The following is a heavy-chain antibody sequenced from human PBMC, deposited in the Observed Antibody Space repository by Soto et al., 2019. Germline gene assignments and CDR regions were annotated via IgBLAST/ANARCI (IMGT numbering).Heavy chain of an antibody. CDR1: GGSISTVGHY. CDR2: IYHTGST. D-gene: IGHD1-1*01. CDR3: ARATGTLRSRNCDY. Sequence: SETLSLTCSVSGGSISTVGHYWTWIRQPPGKGLEWIGSIYHTGSTYYSKSLRSRLTMSVDTSKSQFSLRLSSVTAADTAVYYCARATGTLRSRNCDYWGQGSLVTISS. V-gene: IGHV4-31*03. J-gene: IGHJ4*02.